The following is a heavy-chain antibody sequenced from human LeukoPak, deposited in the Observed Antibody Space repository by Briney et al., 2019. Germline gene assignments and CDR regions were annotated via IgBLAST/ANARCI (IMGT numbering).Heavy chain of an antibody. V-gene: IGHV4-30-4*08. J-gene: IGHJ4*02. CDR1: GGSIRSSYYY. CDR2: IYYSGST. D-gene: IGHD1-26*01. Sequence: PSETLSLTCTVSGGSIRSSYYYWGWIRQPPGKGLEWIGYIYYSGSTYYNPSLKSRVTISVDTSKNQFSLKLSSVTAADTAVYYCARSAWELLPLYYFDYWGQGTLVTVSS. CDR3: ARSAWELLPLYYFDY.